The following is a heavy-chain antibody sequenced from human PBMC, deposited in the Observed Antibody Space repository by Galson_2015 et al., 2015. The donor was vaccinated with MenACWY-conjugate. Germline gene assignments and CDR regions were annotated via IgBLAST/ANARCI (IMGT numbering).Heavy chain of an antibody. CDR3: ARGTLPLDWFFDL. CDR1: GFTLSSYG. V-gene: IGHV3-21*01. D-gene: IGHD1-26*01. CDR2: ISSNSTYR. J-gene: IGHJ2*01. Sequence: SMRLSCAVSGFTLSSYGMHWVRPTPGKGLEWVSRISSNSTYRYYADSAKGRFTISRDNAKNSLYLHMNSLRAEDTAVYYCARGTLPLDWFFDLWGRGTLVTVSS.